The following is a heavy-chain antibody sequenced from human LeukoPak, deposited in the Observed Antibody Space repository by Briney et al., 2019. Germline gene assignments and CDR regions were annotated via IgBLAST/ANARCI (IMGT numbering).Heavy chain of an antibody. CDR3: ARAPGRPTFGEDY. CDR2: ISAYNGNT. D-gene: IGHD3-16*01. CDR1: GYTFTSYG. V-gene: IGHV1-18*01. J-gene: IGHJ4*02. Sequence: ASVKVSCKASGYTFTSYGISWVRQAPGQGLEWMGWISAYNGNTNYAQKLQGRVTMTTDTSTSTAYTELRSLRSDDTAVYYCARAPGRPTFGEDYWGQGTLVTVSS.